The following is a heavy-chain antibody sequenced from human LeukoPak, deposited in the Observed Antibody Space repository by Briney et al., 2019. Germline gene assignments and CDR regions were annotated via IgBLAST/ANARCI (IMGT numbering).Heavy chain of an antibody. J-gene: IGHJ4*02. CDR2: ISWNSGSI. CDR3: AKGGVATIAPDY. CDR1: GFTFDDYA. Sequence: GGSLRLSRAASGFTFDDYAMHWVRQAPGKGLEWVSGISWNSGSIGYADSVKGRFTISRDNAKNSLYLQMNSLRAEDTALYYCAKGGVATIAPDYWGQGTLVTVSS. D-gene: IGHD5-12*01. V-gene: IGHV3-9*01.